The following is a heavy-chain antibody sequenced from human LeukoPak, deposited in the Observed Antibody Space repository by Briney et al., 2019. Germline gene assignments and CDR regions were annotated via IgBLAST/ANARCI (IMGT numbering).Heavy chain of an antibody. CDR2: INTNTGNP. J-gene: IGHJ4*02. D-gene: IGHD6-13*01. CDR1: GYTFTSYA. Sequence: AASVKVSCKASGYTFTSYAMNWVRQAPGQGLEWMGWINTNTGNPTYAQGFTGRFVFSLDTSVSTAYLQISSLKAEDTAVYYCARGWQQLDEYYFDYWGQGTLVTVSS. CDR3: ARGWQQLDEYYFDY. V-gene: IGHV7-4-1*02.